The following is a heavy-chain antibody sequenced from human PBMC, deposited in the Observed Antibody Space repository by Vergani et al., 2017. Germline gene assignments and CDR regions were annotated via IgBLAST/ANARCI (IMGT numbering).Heavy chain of an antibody. J-gene: IGHJ6*03. D-gene: IGHD4-17*01. CDR1: GGSFSGYY. Sequence: QVQLQQWGAGLLKPSETLSLTCAVYGGSFSGYYWSWIRQPPGKGLEWIGEINHSGSTNYNPSLKSRVTISVDTSKNPFSLKRSSVTAADTAVYYCARTRRGTVTTNYYYYMDVWGKGTTVTVSS. CDR2: INHSGST. CDR3: ARTRRGTVTTNYYYYMDV. V-gene: IGHV4-34*01.